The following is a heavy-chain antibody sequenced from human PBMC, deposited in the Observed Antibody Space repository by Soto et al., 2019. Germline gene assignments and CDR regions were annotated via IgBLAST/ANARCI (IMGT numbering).Heavy chain of an antibody. CDR1: GYTFTSYG. J-gene: IGHJ4*02. D-gene: IGHD3-9*01. CDR2: ISAYNGNT. CDR3: ARDLTPGLVDH. Sequence: QVQLVQSGAEVKKPGASVKVSCKASGYTFTSYGISWVRQAPGQGLEWMGWISAYNGNTNYAQKLQGRGTINTDTSTSTAYMARRSLRSDDTAVYYCARDLTPGLVDHWGQGTLVTVSS. V-gene: IGHV1-18*01.